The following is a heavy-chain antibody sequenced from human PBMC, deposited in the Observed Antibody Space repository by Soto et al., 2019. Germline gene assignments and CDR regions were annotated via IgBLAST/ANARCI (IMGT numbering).Heavy chain of an antibody. CDR3: ARHLYYGSGSFFYYYYMDV. V-gene: IGHV4-39*01. Sequence: SETLSLTCTVSGGSMSSSSYYWGWIRQPPGKGLEWIGSIYYSGSTYYNPSLKSRVTISVDTSKNLFSLKLSSVTAADTAVYYCARHLYYGSGSFFYYYYMDVWGKGTTVTVSS. J-gene: IGHJ6*03. CDR2: IYYSGST. D-gene: IGHD3-10*01. CDR1: GGSMSSSSYY.